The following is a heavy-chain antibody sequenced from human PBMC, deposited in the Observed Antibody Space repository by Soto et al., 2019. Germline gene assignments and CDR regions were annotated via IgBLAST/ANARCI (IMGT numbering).Heavy chain of an antibody. Sequence: QLQLQESGPGLVKPSETLSLTCTVSGGSISSSSYYWGWIRQPPGKGLEGIGSIYYSWSTYYNPSLKSRVTYSVSTPTNEFSMRLSGVTAANTAVYYCSRRFSSSWYEEWCYFDYWGQGTLVTVCS. V-gene: IGHV4-39*01. CDR1: GGSISSSSYY. D-gene: IGHD6-13*01. CDR3: SRRFSSSWYEEWCYFDY. J-gene: IGHJ4*02. CDR2: IYYSWST.